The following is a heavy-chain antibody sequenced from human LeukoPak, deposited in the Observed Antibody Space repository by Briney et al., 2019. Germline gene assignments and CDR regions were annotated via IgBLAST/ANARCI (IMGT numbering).Heavy chain of an antibody. J-gene: IGHJ5*02. CDR1: GFSLSTSGVG. D-gene: IGHD3-22*01. V-gene: IGHV2-5*02. CDR3: AHYYYDSSGAPRFDP. Sequence: SGPTLLKPTQTLTLTCTFSGFSLSTSGVGVGWIRQPPGKALEWLSLIYWDDDKRYSPSLKSRLTITKDTSKNQVVLTMTNMDPVDTATYYCAHYYYDSSGAPRFDPWGQGTLVTVSS. CDR2: IYWDDDK.